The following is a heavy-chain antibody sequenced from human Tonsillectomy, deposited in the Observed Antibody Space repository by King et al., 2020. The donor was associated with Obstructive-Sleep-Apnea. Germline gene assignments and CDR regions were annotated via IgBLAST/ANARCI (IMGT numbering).Heavy chain of an antibody. J-gene: IGHJ6*02. CDR3: AKVGEPIILYYGMDV. CDR1: GFTFDDDA. V-gene: IGHV3-9*01. Sequence: VQLVESGGGLVQPGRSLRLSCAASGFTFDDDAMHWVRQAPGKGLEWVSGISWNSGNIGYADSVKGRFTISRDNAKNSLYLQMNSLRAEDTALYYCAKVGEPIILYYGMDVWGQGTTVTVSS. CDR2: ISWNSGNI. D-gene: IGHD5-12*01.